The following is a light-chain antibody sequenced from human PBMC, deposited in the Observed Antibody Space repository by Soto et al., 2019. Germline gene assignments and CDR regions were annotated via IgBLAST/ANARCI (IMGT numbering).Light chain of an antibody. CDR2: GVS. CDR3: HQYGSSHS. J-gene: IGKJ2*03. Sequence: EVVLTQSPGTLSFSPGERATLSCRASQSVINYLGWYQQKPGQAPRLLIYGVSSRTTGIPDRFSGSGSGTDFTLTISRLEPEDFALYYFHQYGSSHSFVQRTKLEIK. V-gene: IGKV3-20*01. CDR1: QSVINY.